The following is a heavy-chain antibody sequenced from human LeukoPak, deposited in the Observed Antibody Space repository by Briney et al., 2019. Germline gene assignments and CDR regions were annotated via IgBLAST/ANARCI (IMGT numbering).Heavy chain of an antibody. J-gene: IGHJ4*02. D-gene: IGHD3-10*01. Sequence: SVKVSCKASGGTFLSSTISWVRQAPGQGLEWMGRFIPRLGTSNYAQKFQGRVTITADKATNTANMKLSSLRSEDTAVYFCAREGGYFGSLDSWGQGTLVTVSS. CDR1: GGTFLSST. CDR3: AREGGYFGSLDS. CDR2: FIPRLGTS. V-gene: IGHV1-69*08.